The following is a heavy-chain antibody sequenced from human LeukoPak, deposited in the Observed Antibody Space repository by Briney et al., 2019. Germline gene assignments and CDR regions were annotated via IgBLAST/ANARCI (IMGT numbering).Heavy chain of an antibody. CDR2: ISTRGNT. V-gene: IGHV4-4*07. Sequence: KPSETLSLTCSVAGDFITNRYWSWVRQSAGKGLEWIGRISTRGNTNYNPSLKSRVTMSVDTSNKHFSLKLTSVTAADTAVYYCVRNWDYWGQGTLVTVSS. D-gene: IGHD1-1*01. CDR3: VRNWDY. CDR1: GDFITNRY. J-gene: IGHJ4*02.